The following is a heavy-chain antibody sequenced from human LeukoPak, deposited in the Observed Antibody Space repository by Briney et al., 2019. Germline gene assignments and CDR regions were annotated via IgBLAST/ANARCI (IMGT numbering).Heavy chain of an antibody. V-gene: IGHV4-59*11. CDR1: GGSITSHY. J-gene: IGHJ5*02. Sequence: SETLSLTCTVSGGSITSHYWTWIRQPPGKGLEWIGYIYYSGSTNYNPSLKSRVTISVDTSKNQFPLKLSSVTAADTAVYYCAEYYYDSSGYNDWFDPWGQGTLVTVSS. CDR3: AEYYYDSSGYNDWFDP. CDR2: IYYSGST. D-gene: IGHD3-22*01.